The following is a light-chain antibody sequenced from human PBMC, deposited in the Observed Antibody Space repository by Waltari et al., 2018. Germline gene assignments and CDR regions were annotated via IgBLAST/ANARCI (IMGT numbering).Light chain of an antibody. CDR2: VNSDGSH. CDR1: SGHSSNV. J-gene: IGLJ3*02. CDR3: QTGGHGTWV. Sequence: QLVLTQSPSASASLGASVKLTCTLSSGHSSNVIAWLQQRPEKGPRYLMKVNSDGSHSKGDEIPDRFACSRSGAERYLTISNLQSEDEADYFCQTGGHGTWVFGGGTTLTVL. V-gene: IGLV4-69*01.